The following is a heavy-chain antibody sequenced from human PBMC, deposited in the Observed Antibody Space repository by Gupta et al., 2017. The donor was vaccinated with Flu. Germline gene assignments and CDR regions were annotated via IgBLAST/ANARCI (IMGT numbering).Heavy chain of an antibody. CDR3: EKAPRGDYYFYGMDV. Sequence: GPGKGLEWVSGSSLNGGSKGYADSVKGRFTIFRDNAQNSLYLVMSNLRVEDTALYYCEKAPRGDYYFYGMDVWGQGTTVTVSS. CDR2: SSLNGGSK. V-gene: IGHV3-9*01. D-gene: IGHD3-16*01. J-gene: IGHJ6*02.